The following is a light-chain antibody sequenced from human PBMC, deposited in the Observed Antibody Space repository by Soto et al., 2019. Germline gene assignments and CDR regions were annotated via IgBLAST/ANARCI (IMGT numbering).Light chain of an antibody. CDR1: QGISSY. V-gene: IGKV1-8*01. Sequence: AIRMTQSPSSLSASTGDRVTITCRASQGISSYLAWYQQKPGKAPKLLIYAASTLQSGVPSRFSGNGSGTDFTLTISCLQSEDFATYYCQQYYSYPITFGQGTRLEIK. J-gene: IGKJ5*01. CDR2: AAS. CDR3: QQYYSYPIT.